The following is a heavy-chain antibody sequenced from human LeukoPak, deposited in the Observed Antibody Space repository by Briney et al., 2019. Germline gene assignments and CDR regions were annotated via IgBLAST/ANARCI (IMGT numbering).Heavy chain of an antibody. CDR3: ARSGYSSRGGYYFDY. J-gene: IGHJ4*02. CDR1: GFTFSSYD. CDR2: IGTAGDT. D-gene: IGHD6-13*01. Sequence: GGSLRPSCAASGFTFSSYDMHWVRQATGKGLEWVSAIGTAGDTYYPGSVKGRFTISRENAKNSLYLQMNSLRAGDTAVYYCARSGYSSRGGYYFDYWGQGTLVTVSS. V-gene: IGHV3-13*01.